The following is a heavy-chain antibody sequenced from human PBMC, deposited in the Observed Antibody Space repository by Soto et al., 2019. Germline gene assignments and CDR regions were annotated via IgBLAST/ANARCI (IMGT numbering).Heavy chain of an antibody. J-gene: IGHJ6*03. V-gene: IGHV4-34*01. Sequence: PSETLSLTCAVYGGSFSGYYWSWIRQPPGKGLEWIGEINHSGSTNYNPSLKSRVTISVDTSKNQFSLKLSSVTAADTAVYYCARGPPITMVRGDYYYYYMDVWGKGTTVTVSS. CDR1: GGSFSGYY. CDR3: ARGPPITMVRGDYYYYYMDV. CDR2: INHSGST. D-gene: IGHD3-10*01.